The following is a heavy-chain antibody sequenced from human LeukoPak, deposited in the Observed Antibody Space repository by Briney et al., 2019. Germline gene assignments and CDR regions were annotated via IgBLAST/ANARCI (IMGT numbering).Heavy chain of an antibody. CDR1: GGSISSSSRY. J-gene: IGHJ5*02. CDR2: TYSSGST. Sequence: SETLSLTCTVSGGSISSSSRYWGWIRQPPGKGLEWIGITYSSGSTYYNPSLKSRVTISVDTSKNQFSLRLSSVTAADTAVYYCARRYWFDPWGQGTLVTVSS. CDR3: ARRYWFDP. V-gene: IGHV4-39*01.